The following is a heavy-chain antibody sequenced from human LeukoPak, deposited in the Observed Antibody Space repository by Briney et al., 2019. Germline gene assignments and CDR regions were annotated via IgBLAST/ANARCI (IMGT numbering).Heavy chain of an antibody. CDR2: IKQDGSEK. Sequence: PGGSLRLSCAASGFTFSSYWMSWVRQAPGKGLEWVANIKQDGSEKYYVDSVKGRLTISRDNAKNSLYLQMNSLRAEDTAVYYCARDRTVTPYYFDYWGQGTLVTVSS. J-gene: IGHJ4*02. V-gene: IGHV3-7*01. CDR3: ARDRTVTPYYFDY. D-gene: IGHD3-16*01. CDR1: GFTFSSYW.